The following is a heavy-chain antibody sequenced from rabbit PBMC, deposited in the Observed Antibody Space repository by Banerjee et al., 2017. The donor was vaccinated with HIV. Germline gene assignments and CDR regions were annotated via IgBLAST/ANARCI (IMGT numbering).Heavy chain of an antibody. Sequence: QEQLVESGGGLVQPEGSLTLTCTASGFSFSNKYVMCWVRQAPGKGLEWIACINTISGDTVYATWAKGRFTISKASWTTVTLQMTSLTAADTASYFCARGGAGGTYGVGFSLWGPGTLVTVS. D-gene: IGHD8-1*01. CDR3: ARGGAGGTYGVGFSL. CDR2: INTISGDT. J-gene: IGHJ4*01. CDR1: GFSFSNKYV. V-gene: IGHV1S45*01.